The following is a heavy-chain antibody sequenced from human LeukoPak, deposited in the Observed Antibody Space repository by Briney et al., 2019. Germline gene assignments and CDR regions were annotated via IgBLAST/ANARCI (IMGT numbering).Heavy chain of an antibody. D-gene: IGHD6-19*01. Sequence: SETLSLTCTVSGGSISSSSYYWGWIRQPPGKGLEWIGSIYYSGSTYYNPSLKSRVTISVDTSKNQFSLKLSSVTAADTAVYYCARQTVHYSSCWYSVWGQGTLVTVSS. J-gene: IGHJ4*02. CDR3: ARQTVHYSSCWYSV. CDR2: IYYSGST. V-gene: IGHV4-39*01. CDR1: GGSISSSSYY.